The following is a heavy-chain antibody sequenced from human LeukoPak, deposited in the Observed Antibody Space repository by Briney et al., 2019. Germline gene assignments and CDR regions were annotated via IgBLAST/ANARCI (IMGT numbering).Heavy chain of an antibody. D-gene: IGHD1-7*01. CDR2: IYYSGST. Sequence: PSETLSLTCTVSGGSISSYVLSWIRQSPGQGLEWIGDIYYSGSTNYNPSLKSRVTISVDTSKNQFSLKLSSVTAADTAVYYCARDRRNWNYDYFDYWGQGTLVTVSS. V-gene: IGHV4-59*01. CDR1: GGSISSYV. CDR3: ARDRRNWNYDYFDY. J-gene: IGHJ4*02.